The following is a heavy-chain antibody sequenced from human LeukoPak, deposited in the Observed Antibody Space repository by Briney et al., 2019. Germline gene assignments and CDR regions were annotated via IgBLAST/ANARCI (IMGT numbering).Heavy chain of an antibody. D-gene: IGHD3-22*01. V-gene: IGHV4-4*07. J-gene: IGHJ4*02. CDR1: GGSISSYY. Sequence: PSETLSLTCTVSGGSISSYYWSWIRQPAGKGLEWIGRIHTSGSTNYNPSLKSRVTMSVDTSKNQFSLKLSSVTAADTAVYYCARDRYYYDSSGYYLFDYWGQGTLVTVSS. CDR3: ARDRYYYDSSGYYLFDY. CDR2: IHTSGST.